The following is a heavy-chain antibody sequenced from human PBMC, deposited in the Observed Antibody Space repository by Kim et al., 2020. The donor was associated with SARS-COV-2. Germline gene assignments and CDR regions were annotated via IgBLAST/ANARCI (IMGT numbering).Heavy chain of an antibody. CDR1: GGSISSGDYY. CDR2: IYYSGST. Sequence: SETLSLTCTVSGGSISSGDYYWSWIRQPPGKGLEWIGYIYYSGSTYYNPSLKSRVTISVDTSKNQFSLKLSSVTAADTAVYYCARGRIAAAGTGWFDPWGQGTLVTVSS. D-gene: IGHD6-13*01. J-gene: IGHJ5*02. V-gene: IGHV4-30-4*01. CDR3: ARGRIAAAGTGWFDP.